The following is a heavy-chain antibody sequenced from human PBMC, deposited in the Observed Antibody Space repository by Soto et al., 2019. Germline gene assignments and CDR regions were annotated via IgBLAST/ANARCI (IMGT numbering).Heavy chain of an antibody. V-gene: IGHV3-23*01. CDR1: GFSFSNYA. CDR2: ISGRGGTT. J-gene: IGHJ4*02. CDR3: AKGRSALPIFDY. Sequence: EVQLLESGGGWIQPGGSLRLSCAASGFSFSNYAMNWVRQAPGKGLEWVSFISGRGGTTDYADSVRGRFRLSRDNSKNTVDLAMNSLRTEDTAVYFCAKGRSALPIFDYWGQGIMVTVSS.